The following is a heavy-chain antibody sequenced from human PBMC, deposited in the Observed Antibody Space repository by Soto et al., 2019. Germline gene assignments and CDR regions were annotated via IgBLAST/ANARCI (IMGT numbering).Heavy chain of an antibody. J-gene: IGHJ5*02. CDR2: IFPSDSDT. V-gene: IGHV5-51*01. D-gene: IGHD3-22*01. CDR1: GYRFTSYW. CDR3: ARKDKSGYFNWFDP. Sequence: GESLKISCRASGYRFTSYWIAWVRQMPGKGLEWMGIIFPSDSDTRYSPSFQGQVTISADRSTSTVFLQWASLKASDTAVYFCARKDKSGYFNWFDPWGQGTLVTVSS.